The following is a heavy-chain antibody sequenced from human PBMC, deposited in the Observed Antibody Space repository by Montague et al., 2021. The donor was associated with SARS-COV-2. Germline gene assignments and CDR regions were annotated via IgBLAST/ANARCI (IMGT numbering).Heavy chain of an antibody. CDR2: IYSGWST. CDR1: GGSIRSYSYY. J-gene: IGHJ6*02. V-gene: IGHV4-61*02. CDR3: AGDYGDYSYYYGLDV. Sequence: TLSLTCTVSGGSIRSYSYYWSWIRQPAGKGLEWIGRIYSGWSTSYNPSLKSRVTMSVDTSKNQLCLKVSSVTAADTSVYYCAGDYGDYSYYYGLDVWGQGTTVTVSS. D-gene: IGHD4-17*01.